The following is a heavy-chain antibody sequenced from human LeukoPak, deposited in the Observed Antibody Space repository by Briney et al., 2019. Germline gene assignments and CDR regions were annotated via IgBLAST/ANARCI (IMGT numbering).Heavy chain of an antibody. CDR3: ANDRNWNFEYFQH. J-gene: IGHJ1*01. CDR2: ISGSGGST. Sequence: GGSLRLSCAASGFTFSSYAMSWVRQAPGKGLEWVSAISGSGGSTYYADSVRGRFTISRDNSKNTLYLQMNSLRAEDTAVYYCANDRNWNFEYFQHRGQGTLVTVSS. D-gene: IGHD1-7*01. V-gene: IGHV3-23*01. CDR1: GFTFSSYA.